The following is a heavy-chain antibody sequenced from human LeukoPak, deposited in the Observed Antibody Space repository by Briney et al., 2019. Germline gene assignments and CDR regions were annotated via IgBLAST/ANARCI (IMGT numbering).Heavy chain of an antibody. CDR1: GFTYSSYA. CDR2: ISYDGSNK. Sequence: GGSLRLSCAASGFTYSSYAMHWVRQAPGKGLEWVAVISYDGSNKYYADSVKGRFTISRDNSKNTLYLQMNSLRAEDTAVYYCARVLVGALGAFDIWGQGTMVTVSS. V-gene: IGHV3-30*04. CDR3: ARVLVGALGAFDI. D-gene: IGHD1-26*01. J-gene: IGHJ3*02.